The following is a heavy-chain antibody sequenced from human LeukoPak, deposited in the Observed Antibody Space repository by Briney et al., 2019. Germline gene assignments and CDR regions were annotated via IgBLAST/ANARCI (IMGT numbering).Heavy chain of an antibody. D-gene: IGHD3-3*01. V-gene: IGHV4-34*01. CDR3: ARGLRFFNWFDP. Sequence: SETLSLTCAVYGGSFSGYYWSWIRQPPGKGLEWIGEINHSGSTNYNPSLKSRVTLSVDTSKNQFSLKLSSVTAADTAVYYCARGLRFFNWFDPWGQGTLVTVSS. CDR2: INHSGST. CDR1: GGSFSGYY. J-gene: IGHJ5*02.